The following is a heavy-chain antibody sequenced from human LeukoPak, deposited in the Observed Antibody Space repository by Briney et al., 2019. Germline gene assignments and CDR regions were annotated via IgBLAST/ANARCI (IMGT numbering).Heavy chain of an antibody. Sequence: PGGSLRLSCAASGFTFSSYAMSWVRQAPGKGLEWVSVLSSSDDNGYYTDSVRGRFTISRDNSKNTLYLQMNSLRAEDTAVYYCAKEKCSTILTGYCPFDSWGQGTLVTVSS. J-gene: IGHJ4*02. D-gene: IGHD3-9*01. CDR3: AKEKCSTILTGYCPFDS. CDR2: LSSSDDNG. V-gene: IGHV3-23*01. CDR1: GFTFSSYA.